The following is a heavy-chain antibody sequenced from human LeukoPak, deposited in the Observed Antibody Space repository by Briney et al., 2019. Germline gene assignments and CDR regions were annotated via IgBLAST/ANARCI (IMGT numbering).Heavy chain of an antibody. D-gene: IGHD2/OR15-2a*01. CDR1: GYTFTSYG. CDR2: ISAYNGNT. J-gene: IGHJ6*02. V-gene: IGHV1-18*01. Sequence: GASVKVSCKASGYTFTSYGISWVRQAPGQGLEWMGWISAYNGNTNYAQKLQGRVTMTTDTSTSTAYMELRSLRSDDTAVYYCAHNVLRASYYGVDVWGQGTTVTVSS. CDR3: AHNVLRASYYGVDV.